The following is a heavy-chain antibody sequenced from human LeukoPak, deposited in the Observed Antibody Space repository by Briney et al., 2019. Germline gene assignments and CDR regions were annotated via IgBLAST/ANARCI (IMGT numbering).Heavy chain of an antibody. CDR1: GFTFSSFG. Sequence: GGSLRLSCAASGFTFSSFGMNWVRQAPGKGLEWVSYISGSSSTIHYADSVKGRFTISRDNAKNSLHLQMNSLRAEDTAVYYCARDRPGSMDVWGQGTTAMVSS. CDR2: ISGSSSTI. J-gene: IGHJ6*02. V-gene: IGHV3-48*01. CDR3: ARDRPGSMDV. D-gene: IGHD3-10*01.